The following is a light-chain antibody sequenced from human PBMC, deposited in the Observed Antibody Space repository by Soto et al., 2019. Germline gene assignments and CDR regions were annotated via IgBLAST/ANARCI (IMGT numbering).Light chain of an antibody. CDR1: QSISNSY. Sequence: EIVWTQSPATLSLSPGESATLSCRASQSISNSYLAWYQQKPGQAPRLLIYDASNRATGIPVRFSGSGSGTDFTLTISSLEPDEFAVDYCQQRSNRPTFGQGTKVDIK. CDR3: QQRSNRPT. V-gene: IGKV3D-20*02. J-gene: IGKJ1*01. CDR2: DAS.